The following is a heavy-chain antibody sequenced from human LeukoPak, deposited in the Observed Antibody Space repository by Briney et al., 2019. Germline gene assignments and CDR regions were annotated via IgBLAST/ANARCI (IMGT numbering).Heavy chain of an antibody. CDR3: ARDWELGH. CDR1: GGSISPYY. Sequence: SETLSLTCTVSGGSISPYYWHWVRQPPGKGLEWIGYVYYSGSTNYNPSLKSRVTMSADTPKNHFSLKLSSVTDADTAIYYCARDWELGHWGQGILVTVSS. CDR2: VYYSGST. V-gene: IGHV4-59*01. J-gene: IGHJ4*02. D-gene: IGHD1-26*01.